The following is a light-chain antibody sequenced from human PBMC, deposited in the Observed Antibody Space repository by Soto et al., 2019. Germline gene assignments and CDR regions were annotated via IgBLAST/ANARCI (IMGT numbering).Light chain of an antibody. CDR1: QGLKF. CDR2: EAT. Sequence: DVQMTQSPSSVSASVVDTVRITCRASQGLKFLAVYHQKPWKPPRLLIYEATNLQSGVPPRFSGSGSGTDFTLTISSLQPEDFATYFCQQANSFPITFGQGTRLEIK. J-gene: IGKJ5*01. CDR3: QQANSFPIT. V-gene: IGKV1-12*01.